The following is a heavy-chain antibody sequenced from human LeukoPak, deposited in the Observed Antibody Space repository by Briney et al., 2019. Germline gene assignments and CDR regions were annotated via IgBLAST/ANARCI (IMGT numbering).Heavy chain of an antibody. CDR3: ARTTFWSGRSPDYHHCYMDV. CDR2: MNPNSGNT. V-gene: IGHV1-8*02. Sequence: ASVKVSCKASGYTFTSYGISWVRQAPGQGLEWMGWMNPNSGNTGYAQKFQGRVTMTRNTSISTAYMELSSLRSEDTAVYYCARTTFWSGRSPDYHHCYMDVWGKGTTVTVSS. CDR1: GYTFTSYG. D-gene: IGHD3-3*01. J-gene: IGHJ6*03.